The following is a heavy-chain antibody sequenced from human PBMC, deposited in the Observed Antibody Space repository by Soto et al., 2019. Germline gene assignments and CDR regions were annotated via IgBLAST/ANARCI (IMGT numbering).Heavy chain of an antibody. CDR3: AKVVEDSSSSVFDYYYGMDV. J-gene: IGHJ6*02. V-gene: IGHV3-30*18. D-gene: IGHD6-6*01. CDR1: GFTFSSYG. Sequence: ESGGGVVQPGRSLRLSCAASGFTFSSYGMHWVRQAPGKGLEWVAVISSDGSNKYYADSVKGRFTISRDNSKNTLYLQMNSLRAEDTAVYYCAKVVEDSSSSVFDYYYGMDVWGQGTTVTVSS. CDR2: ISSDGSNK.